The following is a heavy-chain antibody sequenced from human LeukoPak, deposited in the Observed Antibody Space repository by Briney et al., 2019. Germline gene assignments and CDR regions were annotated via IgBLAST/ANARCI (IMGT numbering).Heavy chain of an antibody. D-gene: IGHD3-22*01. CDR1: GGSFSGYY. CDR2: INHSGST. V-gene: IGHV4-34*01. CDR3: ARDGSPEYDSSGYYYVDWFDP. J-gene: IGHJ5*02. Sequence: SETLSLTCAVYGGSFSGYYWSWIRQPPGKGLEWIGEINHSGSTNYNPSLKSRVTISVDTSKNQFSLKLSSVTAADTAVYYCARDGSPEYDSSGYYYVDWFDPWGQGTLVTVSS.